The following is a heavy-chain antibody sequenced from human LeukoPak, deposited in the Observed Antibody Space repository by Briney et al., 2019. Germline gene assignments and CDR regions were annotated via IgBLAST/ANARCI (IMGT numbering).Heavy chain of an antibody. Sequence: PSETLSLTCAVSGGSISSSNWWSWVRQPPGKGLEWIGEIYHSGSTNYNPSLESRVTISVDKSKNQFSLKLSSVTAADTAVYYCARGQGIPMVRGVTQEPLDYWGQGTLVTVSS. D-gene: IGHD3-10*01. J-gene: IGHJ4*02. CDR2: IYHSGST. CDR3: ARGQGIPMVRGVTQEPLDY. CDR1: GGSISSSNW. V-gene: IGHV4-4*02.